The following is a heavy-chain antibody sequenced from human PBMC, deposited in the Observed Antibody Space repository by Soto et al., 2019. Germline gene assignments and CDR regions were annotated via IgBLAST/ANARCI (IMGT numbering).Heavy chain of an antibody. Sequence: QVQLVQSGAEVKKPGASVKVSCKASGYTFINYYIHWVRPAPGHWLEWMAIINPTGGSTNYAQKLQGRLTLTMDTSTSTVYMELSSLTSEDTAMYYCARLLAAGDVWGPGALVTVSS. V-gene: IGHV1-46*04. CDR2: INPTGGST. CDR3: ARLLAAGDV. D-gene: IGHD2-21*01. CDR1: GYTFINYY. J-gene: IGHJ4*02.